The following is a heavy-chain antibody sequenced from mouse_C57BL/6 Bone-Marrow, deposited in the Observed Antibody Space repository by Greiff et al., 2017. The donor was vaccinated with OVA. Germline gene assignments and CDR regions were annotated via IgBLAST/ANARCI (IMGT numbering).Heavy chain of an antibody. CDR2: ISGGGGNT. V-gene: IGHV5-9*01. J-gene: IGHJ3*01. D-gene: IGHD2-4*01. CDR3: ARGYDYSFAY. CDR1: GFTFSSYT. Sequence: EVQLVESGGGLVKPGGSLKLSCAASGFTFSSYTMSWVRQTPEKRLEWVATISGGGGNTYYPDSVKGRFTISRDNAKNTLYLQMSSLRSEDTALYYCARGYDYSFAYWGQGTLVTVSA.